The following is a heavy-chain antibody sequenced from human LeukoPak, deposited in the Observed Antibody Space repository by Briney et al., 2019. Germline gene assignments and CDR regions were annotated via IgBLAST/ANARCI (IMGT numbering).Heavy chain of an antibody. Sequence: GESLKISCKGSGYSFTSYWIGWVRQMPGKGLEWMGIIYPGDSDTRYSPSFQGQVTISADKSISTAYLQWSSLRSEDTAVYYCARDSSITMVRGVIINAFHDWGQGTLVTVSS. CDR2: IYPGDSDT. J-gene: IGHJ4*02. D-gene: IGHD3-10*01. V-gene: IGHV5-51*01. CDR1: GYSFTSYW. CDR3: ARDSSITMVRGVIINAFHD.